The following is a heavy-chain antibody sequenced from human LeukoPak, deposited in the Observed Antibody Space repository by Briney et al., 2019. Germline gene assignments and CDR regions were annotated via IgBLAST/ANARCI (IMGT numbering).Heavy chain of an antibody. CDR1: GFTFSRSW. Sequence: GGSLRLSCEASGFTFSRSWMFWVRQAPGKGLEWVSAISGSGGSTYYADSVKGRFTISRDNSKNTLYLQMNSLRAEDTAVYYCAKGGLLAAFDIWGQGTMVTVSS. CDR3: AKGGLLAAFDI. D-gene: IGHD1-26*01. V-gene: IGHV3-23*01. J-gene: IGHJ3*02. CDR2: ISGSGGST.